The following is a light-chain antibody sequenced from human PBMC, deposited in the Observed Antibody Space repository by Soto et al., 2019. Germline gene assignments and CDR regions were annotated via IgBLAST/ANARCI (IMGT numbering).Light chain of an antibody. CDR2: GTS. CDR1: QTISRY. J-gene: IGKJ2*01. Sequence: QMTPSPSSLSASVGDRVTITCRASQTISRYLNWYQHKPGKPPKLLIYGTSNLQSGVPSRFSGSGSGTDFTLTISSLQPEDFATYYCQQTNSPPHSFGQGTKLEIK. CDR3: QQTNSPPHS. V-gene: IGKV1-39*01.